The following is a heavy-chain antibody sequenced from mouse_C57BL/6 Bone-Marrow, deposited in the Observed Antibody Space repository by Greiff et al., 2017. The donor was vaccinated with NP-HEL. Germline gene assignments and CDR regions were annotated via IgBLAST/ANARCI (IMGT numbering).Heavy chain of an antibody. J-gene: IGHJ2*01. CDR1: GFTFSSYA. D-gene: IGHD1-1*01. V-gene: IGHV5-4*01. CDR2: ISAGGSYT. CDR3: ARDRYYGSSYFDY. Sequence: EVKLLESGGGLVKPGGSLKLSCAASGFTFSSYAMSWVRQTPEKRLEWVATISAGGSYTYYPDNVKGRVTISRDNAKNNPYLQMSHLTSEDTAMYYCARDRYYGSSYFDYWGQGTTLTVSS.